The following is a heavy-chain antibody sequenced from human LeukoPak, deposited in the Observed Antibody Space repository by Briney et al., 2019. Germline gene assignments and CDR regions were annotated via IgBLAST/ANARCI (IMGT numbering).Heavy chain of an antibody. D-gene: IGHD3-10*01. J-gene: IGHJ6*02. V-gene: IGHV3-53*01. CDR3: ARDRTIDGSGTSGYYGMDV. Sequence: AGGSLRLSCAVSGFTVSSNYMSWVRQAPGKGLEWVSVIYSGGSTYYADSVKGRFTISRDNSKNTLYLQMNSLRAEDTAVYYCARDRTIDGSGTSGYYGMDVWGQGTTVTVSS. CDR1: GFTVSSNY. CDR2: IYSGGST.